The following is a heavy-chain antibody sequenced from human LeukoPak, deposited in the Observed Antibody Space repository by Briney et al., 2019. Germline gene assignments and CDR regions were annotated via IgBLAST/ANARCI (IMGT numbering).Heavy chain of an antibody. CDR1: GYTLTELS. CDR2: FDPEDGET. V-gene: IGHV1-24*01. Sequence: SVKVSCKVSGYTLTELSMHWVRQAPGNGLEWMGGFDPEDGETIYAQKFQGRVTMTEDTSTDTAYMELSSLRSEDTAVYYCATSILGPTTDAFDIWGQGTMVTVSS. CDR3: ATSILGPTTDAFDI. D-gene: IGHD1-26*01. J-gene: IGHJ3*02.